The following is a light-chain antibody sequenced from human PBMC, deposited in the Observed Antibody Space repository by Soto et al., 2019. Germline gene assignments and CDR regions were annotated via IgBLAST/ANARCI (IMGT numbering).Light chain of an antibody. CDR1: SSDVGGYNY. CDR3: SSYTPSNTRQMV. J-gene: IGLJ1*01. Sequence: QSALTQPASVSGSPGQSITISCTGTSSDVGGYNYVSWYQHHPGKAPKLMIFDVSNRPSGVSNRFSGSKSGNTASLTISGLQLEDEADYYCSSYTPSNTRQMVFGTGTKVTVL. CDR2: DVS. V-gene: IGLV2-14*03.